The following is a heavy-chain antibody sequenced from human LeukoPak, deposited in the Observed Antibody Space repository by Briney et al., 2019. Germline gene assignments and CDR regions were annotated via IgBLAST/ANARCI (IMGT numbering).Heavy chain of an antibody. CDR1: GGTFSSYA. D-gene: IGHD3-3*01. Sequence: SVKVPCKASGGTFSSYAISWVRQAPGQGLEWMGGIIPIFGTANYAQKFQGRATITADESTSTAYMELSSLRSEDTAVYYCARVKNYDFWSGYYTGIRAPFDDYWGQGTLVTVSS. CDR2: IIPIFGTA. CDR3: ARVKNYDFWSGYYTGIRAPFDDY. J-gene: IGHJ4*02. V-gene: IGHV1-69*13.